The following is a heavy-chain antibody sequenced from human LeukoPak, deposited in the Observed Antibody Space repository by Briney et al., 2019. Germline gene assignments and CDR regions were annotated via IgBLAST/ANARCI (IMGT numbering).Heavy chain of an antibody. V-gene: IGHV4-38-2*02. D-gene: IGHD3-22*01. CDR2: IYYSGST. J-gene: IGHJ4*02. Sequence: SETLSLTCTVSGYSISSGYYWGWIRQPPGKGLEWIGYIYYSGSTNYNPSLKSRVTISVDTSKNQFSLKLSSVTAADTAVYYCARALSYDSSGYYFAHLGFDYWGQGTLVTVSS. CDR3: ARALSYDSSGYYFAHLGFDY. CDR1: GYSISSGYY.